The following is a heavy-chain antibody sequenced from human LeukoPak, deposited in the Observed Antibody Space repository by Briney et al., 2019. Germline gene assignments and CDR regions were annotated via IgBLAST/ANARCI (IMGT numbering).Heavy chain of an antibody. CDR2: INPSGGST. CDR1: GYTFTSYY. Sequence: ASVKVSCKASGYTFTSYYMHWVRQAPGQGLERMGMINPSGGSTSYAQKFQGRVTMTRDTSTSTVYLELSSLRSEDTAVYYCARAYSSSSPFDYWGQGTLVTVSS. D-gene: IGHD6-6*01. J-gene: IGHJ4*02. CDR3: ARAYSSSSPFDY. V-gene: IGHV1-46*01.